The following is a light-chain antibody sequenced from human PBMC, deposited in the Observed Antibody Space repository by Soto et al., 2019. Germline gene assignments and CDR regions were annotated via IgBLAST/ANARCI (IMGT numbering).Light chain of an antibody. CDR1: QPISTY. Sequence: DIPMTQSPSSLSASVGDRVAIACRASQPISTYLNWYQQQPGKAPKLLIYAASSLQSGVPSRFSGSGSGTDFTLTISSLQPEDFATYYCQQSYSTPPLTFGQGTRLEI. CDR2: AAS. V-gene: IGKV1-39*01. CDR3: QQSYSTPPLT. J-gene: IGKJ5*01.